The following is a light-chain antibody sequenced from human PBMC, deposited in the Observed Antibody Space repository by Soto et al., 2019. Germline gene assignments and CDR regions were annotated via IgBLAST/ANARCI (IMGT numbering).Light chain of an antibody. V-gene: IGKV3-20*01. CDR2: GVS. CDR1: QTVTTTY. J-gene: IGKJ2*01. Sequence: EFVLTQSPGTLSLSPGERATLSCRASQTVTTTYLAWYQQKPGQAPRLLIYGVSSRASGIPDRFSGSGSGTDCTLTISRLEPEDFAVYYCQQYGDTRGTFGQGTRLEI. CDR3: QQYGDTRGT.